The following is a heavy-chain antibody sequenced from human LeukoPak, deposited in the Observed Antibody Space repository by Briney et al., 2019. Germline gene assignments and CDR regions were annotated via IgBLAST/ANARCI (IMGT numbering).Heavy chain of an antibody. V-gene: IGHV1-2*02. CDR3: ARDAIAARRRPVNNWFDP. Sequence: ASVKVSCKASGYTFTGYYVHWVRQAPGQGLEWMGWINPNSGGTNYAQKFQGRVTMTRDTSISTAYMELSRLRSDDTAVYYCARDAIAARRRPVNNWFDPWGQGTLVTVSS. CDR2: INPNSGGT. D-gene: IGHD6-6*01. CDR1: GYTFTGYY. J-gene: IGHJ5*02.